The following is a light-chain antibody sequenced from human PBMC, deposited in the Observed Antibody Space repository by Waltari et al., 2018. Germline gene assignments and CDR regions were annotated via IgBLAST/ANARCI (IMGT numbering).Light chain of an antibody. CDR1: RSDVGANNY. V-gene: IGLV2-14*01. Sequence: QSALTQPASVSGSPGQAITISCTGSRSDVGANNYVSWYRQYPGKAPRALIYEVSNRPSGVSNRFSGSKAGNTASLTISGLQAEDEADYYCLSYTNTAVRVFGGGTRLTVL. CDR3: LSYTNTAVRV. CDR2: EVS. J-gene: IGLJ3*02.